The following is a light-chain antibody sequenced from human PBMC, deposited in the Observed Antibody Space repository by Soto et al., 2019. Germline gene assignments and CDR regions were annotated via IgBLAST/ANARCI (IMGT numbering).Light chain of an antibody. CDR1: QRVSSSY. Sequence: EIVLTQSPGTLSLSPGERVTLSCRASQRVSSSYLAWYQQKPGQAPRLLIYGASSRATGIPDRFSGRGSGTDFTLTISRLEPEDFAVYYCQQYGSSPVVTFGGGTKVEIK. CDR2: GAS. V-gene: IGKV3-20*01. J-gene: IGKJ4*01. CDR3: QQYGSSPVVT.